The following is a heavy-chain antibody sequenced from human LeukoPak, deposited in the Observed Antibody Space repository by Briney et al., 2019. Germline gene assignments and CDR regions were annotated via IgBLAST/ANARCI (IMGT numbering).Heavy chain of an antibody. CDR2: IYYSGST. D-gene: IGHD3-10*01. V-gene: IGHV4-39*01. CDR3: ARPTLWFRIDY. CDR1: GGSISSSSYY. J-gene: IGHJ4*02. Sequence: PSETLSLACTVSGGSISSSSYYWGWIRQPPGKGREWIGSIYYSGSTYYNPSLKSRVTISVDTSKNQFSLKLSSVTAADTAVYYCARPTLWFRIDYWGQGTLVTVSS.